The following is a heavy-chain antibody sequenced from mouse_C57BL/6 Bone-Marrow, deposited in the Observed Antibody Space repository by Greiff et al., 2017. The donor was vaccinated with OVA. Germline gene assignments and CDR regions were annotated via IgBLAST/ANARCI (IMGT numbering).Heavy chain of an antibody. CDR3: ARRHFVTAVVDWYFGV. J-gene: IGHJ1*03. D-gene: IGHD1-1*01. V-gene: IGHV1-82*01. Sequence: QVQLQQPGPELVKPGASVKISCKASGYAFSSSWMNWVKQRPGQGLEWIGRIYPGDGDTNYNGKFKGKATLTADKSSSTAYMQLSSLTSEDSAVYFCARRHFVTAVVDWYFGVWGTGPTVTVSS. CDR2: IYPGDGDT. CDR1: GYAFSSSW.